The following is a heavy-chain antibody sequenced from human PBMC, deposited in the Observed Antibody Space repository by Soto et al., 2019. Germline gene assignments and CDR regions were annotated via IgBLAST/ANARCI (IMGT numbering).Heavy chain of an antibody. CDR1: GFTFSNYG. D-gene: IGHD2-8*01. V-gene: IGHV3-33*01. J-gene: IGHJ1*01. Sequence: ESGGGVVQSGRSLRLSCAASGFTFSNYGMHWVRQAPGKGLEWVAVIWYDGTTEYYAESVKGRFTISRDNSKNTLYLEMNSLRAEDTAVYYCARAGVEEAIQVGYFQHWGQGTLVTVSS. CDR2: IWYDGTTE. CDR3: ARAGVEEAIQVGYFQH.